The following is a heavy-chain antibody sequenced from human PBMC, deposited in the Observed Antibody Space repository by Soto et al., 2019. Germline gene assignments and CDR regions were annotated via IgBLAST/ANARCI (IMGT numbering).Heavy chain of an antibody. CDR1: GFTFSSYA. CDR3: AREIYYYDSSGFDY. Sequence: EGSVRLSCAASGFTFSSYAMHWVRQAPGKGLEWVAVISYDGSNKYYADSVKGRFTISRDNSKNTLYLQMNSLRAEDTAVYYCAREIYYYDSSGFDYWGQGTLVTVSS. D-gene: IGHD3-22*01. J-gene: IGHJ4*02. V-gene: IGHV3-30-3*01. CDR2: ISYDGSNK.